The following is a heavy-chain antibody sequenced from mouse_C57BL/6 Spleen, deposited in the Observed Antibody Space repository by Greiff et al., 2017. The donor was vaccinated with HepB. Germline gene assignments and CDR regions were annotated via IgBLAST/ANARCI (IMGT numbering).Heavy chain of an antibody. Sequence: EVKVEESGGGLVKPGGSLKLSCAASGFTFSDYGMHWVRQAPEKGLEWVAYISSGSSTIYYADTVKGRFTISRDNAKNTLFLQMTSLRSEDTAMYYCATYGSSYRFAYWGQGTLVTVSA. CDR1: GFTFSDYG. D-gene: IGHD1-1*01. CDR2: ISSGSSTI. V-gene: IGHV5-17*01. CDR3: ATYGSSYRFAY. J-gene: IGHJ3*01.